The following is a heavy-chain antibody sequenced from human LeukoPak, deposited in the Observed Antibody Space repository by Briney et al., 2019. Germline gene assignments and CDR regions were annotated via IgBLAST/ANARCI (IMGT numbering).Heavy chain of an antibody. CDR2: IYTSGST. J-gene: IGHJ3*02. D-gene: IGHD5-12*01. CDR1: GGSISSGSYY. CDR3: ARVGANSGYDEGAFDI. Sequence: SQTLSLTCTVSGGSISSGSYYWSWIRQPAGKGLEWIGRIYTSGSTNYNPSLKSRVTISIDTSKNQFFLKLSSVTAADTAVYYCARVGANSGYDEGAFDIWGQGTMVTVSS. V-gene: IGHV4-61*02.